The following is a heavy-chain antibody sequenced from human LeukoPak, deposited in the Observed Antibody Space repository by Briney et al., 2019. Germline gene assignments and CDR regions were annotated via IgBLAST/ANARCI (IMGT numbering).Heavy chain of an antibody. D-gene: IGHD4-17*01. CDR3: ATYGAAGY. CDR2: ISYDGSNK. CDR1: GFTFSNYG. Sequence: GGSLRLSCTASGFTFSNYGMHWVRQAPGKGLEWVAVISYDGSNKYYADSVKGRFTISRDNSKNTLYLQMNSLRAEDTAVYYCATYGAAGYWGQGTLVTVSS. J-gene: IGHJ4*02. V-gene: IGHV3-30*03.